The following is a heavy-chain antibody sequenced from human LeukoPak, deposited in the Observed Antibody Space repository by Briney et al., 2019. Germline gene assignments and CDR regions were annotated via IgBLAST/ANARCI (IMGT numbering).Heavy chain of an antibody. CDR1: GGSFSSYY. CDR3: AQWDGYNPN. D-gene: IGHD5-24*01. J-gene: IGHJ4*02. CDR2: IYYSGGT. V-gene: IGHV4-59*01. Sequence: SETLSLTCAVYGGSFSSYYWSWIRQPPGKGLEWIGYIYYSGGTNYNPSLKSRVTISVDTSKNQFSLKLSSVTAADTAVYYCAQWDGYNPNWGQGTLVTVSS.